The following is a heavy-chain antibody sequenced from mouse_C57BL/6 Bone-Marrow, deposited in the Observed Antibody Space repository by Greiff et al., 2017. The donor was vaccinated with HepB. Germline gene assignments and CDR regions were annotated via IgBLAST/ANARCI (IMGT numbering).Heavy chain of an antibody. Sequence: EVMLVESGEGLVKPGGSLKLSCAASGFTFSSYAMSWVRQTPEKRLEWVAYISSGGDYIYYADTVKGRFTISRDNARNTLYLQMSSLKSEDTAMYYCTRRAYGYAMDYWGQGTSVTVSS. V-gene: IGHV5S21*01. CDR2: ISSGGDYI. CDR1: GFTFSSYA. CDR3: TRRAYGYAMDY. D-gene: IGHD1-1*01. J-gene: IGHJ4*01.